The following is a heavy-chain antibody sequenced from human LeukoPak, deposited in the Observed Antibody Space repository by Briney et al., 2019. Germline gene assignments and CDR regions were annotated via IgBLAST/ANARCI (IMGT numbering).Heavy chain of an antibody. CDR2: ISTSGNT. V-gene: IGHV4-4*07. CDR3: ARGTKYCSGDTCQNYFDP. D-gene: IGHD2-15*01. J-gene: IGHJ5*02. Sequence: SETLSLTCTVSGGSIGTYYWTWIRQPAGKGLEWIGRISTSGNTYYNASLKSRLTMSLDTSQSQFSLKLSFVTAADTAIYYCARGTKYCSGDTCQNYFDPWGQGTLVTVSS. CDR1: GGSIGTYY.